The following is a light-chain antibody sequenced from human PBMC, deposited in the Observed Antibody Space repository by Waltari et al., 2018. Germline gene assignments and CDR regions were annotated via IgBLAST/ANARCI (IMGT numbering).Light chain of an antibody. CDR2: TNE. CDR3: AAWDDALNGRV. J-gene: IGLJ3*02. CDR1: SSNIGGNG. V-gene: IGLV1-44*01. Sequence: QSVLAQPPSASGTPGQGVTISCSGSSSNIGGNGVSWYQQLPGTAPKLLIHTNEQRPSSIPDRFSASKSGTSASLAISGLQSEDEAHYFCAAWDDALNGRVFGGGTKVTVL.